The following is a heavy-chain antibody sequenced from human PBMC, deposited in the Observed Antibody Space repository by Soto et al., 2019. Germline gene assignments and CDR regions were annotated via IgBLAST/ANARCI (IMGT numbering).Heavy chain of an antibody. J-gene: IGHJ5*02. Sequence: SETLSLTCSVSGGTISGYYWTWIRQPAGKGLEWIGRIYSSGNTKYNPTLQSRVTMSLDTSNNQFSLRLTSVTAADTAVYYCARGQRFSDWFDPWGQGTLVTVSS. CDR1: GGTISGYY. CDR2: IYSSGNT. D-gene: IGHD3-3*01. CDR3: ARGQRFSDWFDP. V-gene: IGHV4-4*07.